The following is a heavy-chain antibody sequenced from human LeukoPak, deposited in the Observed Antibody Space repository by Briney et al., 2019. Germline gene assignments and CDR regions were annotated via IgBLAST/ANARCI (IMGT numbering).Heavy chain of an antibody. J-gene: IGHJ4*02. D-gene: IGHD6-19*01. V-gene: IGHV3-21*01. CDR3: ARIGSGWYWDY. CDR2: ISGGSDHI. Sequence: GSLRLSCAASGFTFSTYNMYWVRQAPGEGLEWVSSISGGSDHIYYADPVKGRFTISRDNAKNSLYLQMNSLRAEDTAVYYCARIGSGWYWDYWGQGTLVTVSS. CDR1: GFTFSTYN.